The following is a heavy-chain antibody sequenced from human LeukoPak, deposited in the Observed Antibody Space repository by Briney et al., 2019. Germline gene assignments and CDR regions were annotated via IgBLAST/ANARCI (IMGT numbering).Heavy chain of an antibody. Sequence: ASVNVSCMASGYTFIRNDIHWVRQAPGQGLEWMGIINPSGGSSTYAQKFQGRVTMTRDTSTSTVYMELSSPRSEDTAVYYCARLHDYSWYFDLWGRGTLVTVPS. D-gene: IGHD5-12*01. CDR3: ARLHDYSWYFDL. J-gene: IGHJ2*01. V-gene: IGHV1-46*01. CDR1: GYTFIRND. CDR2: INPSGGSS.